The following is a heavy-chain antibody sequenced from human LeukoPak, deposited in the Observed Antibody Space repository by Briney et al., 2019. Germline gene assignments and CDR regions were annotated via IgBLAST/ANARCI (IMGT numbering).Heavy chain of an antibody. CDR1: GFTFDDYA. D-gene: IGHD6-19*01. V-gene: IGHV3-9*01. CDR3: AKDRHRYSSGWYIDP. Sequence: GGSLRLSCAASGFTFDDYAMHWVRQAPGKGLEWVSGISWNSGSIGYADSVKGRFTISRDNAKNSLYLQMNSLGAEDTALYYCAKDRHRYSSGWYIDPWGQGTLVTVSS. CDR2: ISWNSGSI. J-gene: IGHJ5*02.